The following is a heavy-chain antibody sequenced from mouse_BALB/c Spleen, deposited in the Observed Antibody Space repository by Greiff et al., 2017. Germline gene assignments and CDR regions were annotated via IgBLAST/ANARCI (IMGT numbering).Heavy chain of an antibody. CDR3: ARSTMITTGAY. CDR1: GYTFTNYW. J-gene: IGHJ3*01. CDR2: IYPGGGYT. Sequence: VQLQQSGAELVRPGTSVKISCKASGYTFTNYWLGWVKQRPGHGLEWIGDIYPGGGYTNYNEKFKGKATLTADTSSSTAYMQLSSLTSEDSAVYFCARSTMITTGAYWGQGTLVTVSA. V-gene: IGHV1-63*02. D-gene: IGHD2-4*01.